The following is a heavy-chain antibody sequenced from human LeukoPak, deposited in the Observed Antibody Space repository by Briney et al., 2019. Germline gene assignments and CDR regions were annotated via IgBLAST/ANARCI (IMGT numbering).Heavy chain of an antibody. CDR2: ISYGGSIK. CDR1: GFTFSSYA. V-gene: IGHV3-30-3*01. CDR3: ARGPGYSSGWYVLSVDY. J-gene: IGHJ4*02. Sequence: GGSLRLSCAASGFTFSSYAMHWVRQAPGKGLEWVAVISYGGSIKYYADSVKGRFTTSRDNSKNMLYLQMNSLSAEDTAVYYCARGPGYSSGWYVLSVDYWGQGTLVTVSS. D-gene: IGHD6-19*01.